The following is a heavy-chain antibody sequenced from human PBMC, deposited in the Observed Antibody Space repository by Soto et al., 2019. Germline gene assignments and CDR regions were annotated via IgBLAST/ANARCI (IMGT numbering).Heavy chain of an antibody. J-gene: IGHJ4*02. V-gene: IGHV1-69*13. CDR1: GGTFSSYA. CDR3: ARTKTTYSRGWYNY. CDR2: IIPIFGTA. Sequence: GASVKVSCKASGGTFSSYAISWVRQAPGQGLEWMGGIIPIFGTANYAQKFQGRVTITADESTSTAYMELSSLRSEDTAVYYCARTKTTYSRGWYNYWGQGTLVTVSS. D-gene: IGHD6-19*01.